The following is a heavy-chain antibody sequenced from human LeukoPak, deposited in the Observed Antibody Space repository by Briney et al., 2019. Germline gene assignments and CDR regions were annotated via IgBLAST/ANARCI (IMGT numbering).Heavy chain of an antibody. J-gene: IGHJ4*02. CDR2: IYYSGST. CDR1: GGFISSGGYY. V-gene: IGHV4-31*03. Sequence: PSETLSLTCTVSGGFISSGGYYWSWIRQHPGKGLEWIGYIYYSGSTYYNPSLKSRVTISVDTSKNQFSLKLSSVTAADTAVYYCASWGYGDYYFDYWGQGTLVTVSS. D-gene: IGHD4-17*01. CDR3: ASWGYGDYYFDY.